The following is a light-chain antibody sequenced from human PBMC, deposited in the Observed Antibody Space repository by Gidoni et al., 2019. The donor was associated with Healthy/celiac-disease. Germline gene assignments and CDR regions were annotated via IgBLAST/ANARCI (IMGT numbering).Light chain of an antibody. J-gene: IGLJ3*02. CDR3: CSYAGRFSWV. CDR1: SNDVGDYNY. Sequence: QSALTQPRSVSGSPGQSVTISCTGTSNDVGDYNYVSWYQQHPDKAPKLMIYDVNKRPSGVPDRFSGSKSGNTASLTISGLQAEDEADYYCCSYAGRFSWVFGGGTKLTVL. V-gene: IGLV2-11*01. CDR2: DVN.